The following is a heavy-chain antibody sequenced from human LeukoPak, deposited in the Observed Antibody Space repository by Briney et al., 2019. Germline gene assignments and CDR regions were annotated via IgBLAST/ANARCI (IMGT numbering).Heavy chain of an antibody. CDR3: AKDIRGYSYGYIDY. D-gene: IGHD5-18*01. CDR2: ISYDGSNK. Sequence: GGSLRLSCAASGFTFSNYGMHWVRQAPGRGLEWVVFISYDGSNKYYADSVKGRFTISRDNSKNTLYLQMNSLRAEDTAVYYRAKDIRGYSYGYIDYWGQGTLVTVSS. CDR1: GFTFSNYG. V-gene: IGHV3-30*18. J-gene: IGHJ4*02.